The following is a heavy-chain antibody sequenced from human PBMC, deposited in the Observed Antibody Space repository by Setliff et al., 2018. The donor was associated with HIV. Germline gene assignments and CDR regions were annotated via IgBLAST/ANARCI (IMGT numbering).Heavy chain of an antibody. J-gene: IGHJ5*02. Sequence: ASVKVACKASGYTFTSYYIHWVRQAHGQGLEWMGVIHPSGGSTSYAKSFQDRVTMTRDTSTSTVYMELSSLRSEDTAVYYCARVRYCSGGSCYGGEYWFDPWGQGTLVTVSS. V-gene: IGHV1-46*01. CDR1: GYTFTSYY. CDR3: ARVRYCSGGSCYGGEYWFDP. CDR2: IHPSGGST. D-gene: IGHD2-15*01.